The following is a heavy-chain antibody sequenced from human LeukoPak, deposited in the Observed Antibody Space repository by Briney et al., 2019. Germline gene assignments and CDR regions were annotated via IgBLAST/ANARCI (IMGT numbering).Heavy chain of an antibody. J-gene: IGHJ4*02. D-gene: IGHD5-18*01. V-gene: IGHV1-8*03. CDR3: ARAPWALGYSYGSDY. CDR1: GYTFTSYD. CDR2: MNPNSGNT. Sequence: ASVKVSCKASGYTFTSYDINWVRQATGQGLEWMGWMNPNSGNTGYAQKFQGRVTITRNTSISTAYMELSSLRSEDTAVHYCARAPWALGYSYGSDYWGQGTLVTVSS.